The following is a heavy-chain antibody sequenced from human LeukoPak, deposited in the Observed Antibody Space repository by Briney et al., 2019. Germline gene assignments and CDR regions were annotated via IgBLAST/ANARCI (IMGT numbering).Heavy chain of an antibody. CDR1: GFTFSNYA. V-gene: IGHV3-23*01. J-gene: IGHJ4*02. CDR3: AKHDLSGCYFVY. CDR2: ICGSGSCT. Sequence: PGGSLRLSCAASGFTFSNYALGWVRQAPGKGLGWVSTICGSGSCTYYADSVKGRFTISRDNSRNTLSLQMNSLRVEDAALYYCAKHDLSGCYFVYWGQGTLVTVSS. D-gene: IGHD3-10*01.